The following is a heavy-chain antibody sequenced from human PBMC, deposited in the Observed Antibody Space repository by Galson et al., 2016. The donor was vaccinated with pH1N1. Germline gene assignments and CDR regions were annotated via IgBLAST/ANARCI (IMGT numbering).Heavy chain of an antibody. Sequence: PALVKPTQTVTLTCTFSGFSLTTRDVGVDWFRQPPGKALEWLALIYWDDAKRYSPSLRTRLTITKDTSDDQVVLTMTSMDPVDTATYFCAHREMLRGAPVFGYWGQGTLVTVSS. V-gene: IGHV2-5*02. CDR3: AHREMLRGAPVFGY. CDR1: GFSLTTRDVG. J-gene: IGHJ4*02. D-gene: IGHD3-10*01. CDR2: IYWDDAK.